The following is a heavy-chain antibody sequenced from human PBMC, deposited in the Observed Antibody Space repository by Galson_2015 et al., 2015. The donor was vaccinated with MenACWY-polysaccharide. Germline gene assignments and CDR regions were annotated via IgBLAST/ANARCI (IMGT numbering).Heavy chain of an antibody. CDR2: SGSGGGL. CDR3: AKVGPRSSWTMGLDY. V-gene: IGHV3-23*01. J-gene: IGHJ4*02. D-gene: IGHD6-13*01. Sequence: SLRLSCAASGFSFSAYGMSWVRQAPGRGLGWVSGSGSGGGLYYADSVKGRFTVSRDNSKNTLYLQMTNLRAEDTAVYYCAKVGPRSSWTMGLDYWGQGTLVTVSS. CDR1: GFSFSAYG.